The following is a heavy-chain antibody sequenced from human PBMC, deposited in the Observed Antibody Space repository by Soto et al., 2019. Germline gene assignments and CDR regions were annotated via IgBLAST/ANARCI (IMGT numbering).Heavy chain of an antibody. J-gene: IGHJ4*02. V-gene: IGHV1-69*01. CDR3: ASQAYSGYDRVPFDY. CDR1: GGTFSSYA. D-gene: IGHD5-12*01. Sequence: QVQLVQSGAEVKKPGSSVKVSCKASGGTFSSYAISWVRQAPGQGLEWMGGIIPIFGTANYAQKFQGRVTITADESTSTAYMELSSLRSDDKAVYYCASQAYSGYDRVPFDYWGQGTLVTVSS. CDR2: IIPIFGTA.